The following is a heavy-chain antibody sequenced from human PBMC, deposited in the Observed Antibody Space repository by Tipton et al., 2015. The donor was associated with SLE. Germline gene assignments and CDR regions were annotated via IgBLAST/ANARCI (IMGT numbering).Heavy chain of an antibody. Sequence: TLSLTCSVSGGSITSSDSSWGWIRQPPGEGLESIGSIYYSGSPSYNPSLRSRVTISVDTSKNQFSLKLSSVTAADTAVYYCAGHSSSTPYFDYWGQGTLVTVSS. J-gene: IGHJ4*02. CDR1: GGSITSSDSS. V-gene: IGHV4-39*07. CDR3: AGHSSSTPYFDY. CDR2: IYYSGSP. D-gene: IGHD6-6*01.